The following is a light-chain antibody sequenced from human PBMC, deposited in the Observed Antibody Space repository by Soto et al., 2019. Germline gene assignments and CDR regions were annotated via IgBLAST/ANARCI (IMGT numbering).Light chain of an antibody. V-gene: IGLV1-47*01. CDR3: ATWDVTLGGHIV. CDR1: SSNIGGNY. CDR2: RNN. Sequence: QSALTQPPSASRTPGQTVTIPCSGSSSNIGGNYVFWYQHLPGTAPKLLIYRNNLRPSGVPDRFSGSKSGTSASLAISGLRSDDEADYYCATWDVTLGGHIVFGGGTQLTVL. J-gene: IGLJ7*01.